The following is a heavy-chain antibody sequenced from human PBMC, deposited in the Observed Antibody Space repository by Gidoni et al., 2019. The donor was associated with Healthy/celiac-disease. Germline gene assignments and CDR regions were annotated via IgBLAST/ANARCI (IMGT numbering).Heavy chain of an antibody. CDR2: ISYDGSNK. D-gene: IGHD4-17*01. Sequence: VRQAPGKGLEWVAVISYDGSNKYYADSVKGRFTISRDNSKNTLYLQMNSLRAEDTAVYYCARVVYGDYNDYWGQGTLVTVSS. CDR3: ARVVYGDYNDY. J-gene: IGHJ4*02. V-gene: IGHV3-30-3*01.